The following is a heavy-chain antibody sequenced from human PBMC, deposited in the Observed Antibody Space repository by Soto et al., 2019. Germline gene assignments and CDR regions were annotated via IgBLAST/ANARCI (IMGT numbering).Heavy chain of an antibody. CDR3: ASPHYDFWSGYYGAFDI. V-gene: IGHV3-11*01. D-gene: IGHD3-3*01. J-gene: IGHJ3*02. CDR2: ISSSGSTI. Sequence: GGSLRLSCAASGFTFSDYYMSWIRQAPGKGLEWVSYISSSGSTIYYADSVKGRFTISRDNAKNSLYLQMNSLRAEDTAAYYCASPHYDFWSGYYGAFDIWGQGTMVTVSS. CDR1: GFTFSDYY.